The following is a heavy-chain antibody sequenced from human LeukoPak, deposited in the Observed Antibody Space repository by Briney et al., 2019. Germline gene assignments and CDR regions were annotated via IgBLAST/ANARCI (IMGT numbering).Heavy chain of an antibody. CDR2: ISSSCSTI. Sequence: GGSLTLSCAASGFTFSDYYMRWIRQAPRKGLEWVSYISSSCSTIYYENAVKGRLTISRDNAKNSLYLQMNSLRAEDTAVYYCASGAVAGPPHFDCWRRGTLVSVS. V-gene: IGHV3-11*01. D-gene: IGHD6-19*01. CDR1: GFTFSDYY. J-gene: IGHJ4*02. CDR3: ASGAVAGPPHFDC.